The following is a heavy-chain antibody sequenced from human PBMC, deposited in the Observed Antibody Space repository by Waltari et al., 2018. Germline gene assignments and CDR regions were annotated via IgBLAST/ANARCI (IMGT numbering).Heavy chain of an antibody. D-gene: IGHD5-12*01. V-gene: IGHV4-39*02. CDR3: ATYIGASIGTAAFDV. Sequence: QLQLQESGPGLGKPSETLSLTCIVSGGSITSNRHYWAWIRQPPGRGLEWIGTMSYNGATYSSPSLKSRVTVSRDTSKNHLSLKLDSVTAADTAVYYCATYIGASIGTAAFDVWGQGTMVTVSS. CDR1: GGSITSNRHY. J-gene: IGHJ3*01. CDR2: MSYNGAT.